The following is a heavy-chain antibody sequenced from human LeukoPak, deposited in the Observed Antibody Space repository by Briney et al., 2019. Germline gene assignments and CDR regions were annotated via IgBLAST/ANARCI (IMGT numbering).Heavy chain of an antibody. Sequence: GASVKVSCKASGYTFTSYYMHWVRRAPGQGLEWMGIINPSGGSTSYAQKFQGRVTMTRDTSTSTVYMELSSLRSEDTAVYYCARDLRGYDSSGYYYVFWGQGTLVTVSS. V-gene: IGHV1-46*01. CDR3: ARDLRGYDSSGYYYVF. CDR1: GYTFTSYY. D-gene: IGHD3-22*01. CDR2: INPSGGST. J-gene: IGHJ4*02.